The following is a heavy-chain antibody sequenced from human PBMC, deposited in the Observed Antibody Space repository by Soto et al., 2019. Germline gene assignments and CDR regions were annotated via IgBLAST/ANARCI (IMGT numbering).Heavy chain of an antibody. J-gene: IGHJ6*02. CDR1: GFTFSSYG. CDR3: ARGKGSSSLLYYYYGMDV. D-gene: IGHD6-6*01. Sequence: LRLSCAASGFTFSSYGMHWVRQAPGKGLEWVAVIWYDGSNKYYADSVKGRFTISRDNAKNTLYLQMNSLRDEDTAVYYCARGKGSSSLLYYYYGMDVWGQGTTVTVSS. V-gene: IGHV3-33*01. CDR2: IWYDGSNK.